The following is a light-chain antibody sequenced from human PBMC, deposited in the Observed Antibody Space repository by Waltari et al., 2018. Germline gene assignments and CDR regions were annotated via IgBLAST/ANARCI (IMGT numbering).Light chain of an antibody. CDR2: AAT. V-gene: IGKV1-39*01. CDR1: QRISSY. Sequence: DIQMTQSPSSLSASVGDRVTITCRASQRISSYLNWYQQKPGKAPQLLIYAATSLQSGVPSRFTGGGSGTDFTLTISSLQPEDFATYYCQQSYSTPRTFGQGTKVDIK. CDR3: QQSYSTPRT. J-gene: IGKJ1*01.